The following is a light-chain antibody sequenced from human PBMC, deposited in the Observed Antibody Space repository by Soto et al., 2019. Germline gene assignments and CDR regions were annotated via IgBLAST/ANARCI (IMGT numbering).Light chain of an antibody. J-gene: IGLJ1*01. V-gene: IGLV2-14*01. CDR1: SGDIGGYNY. CDR3: QSYDSSLSGSRV. Sequence: QSVLTQPASVSGSPGQSITISCTGTSGDIGGYNYVSWYQQHPGKAPKLLISEVTNRPSGVSNRFSGSKSGNTASLTISGLLAEDEADYYCQSYDSSLSGSRVFGTGTKVTVL. CDR2: EVT.